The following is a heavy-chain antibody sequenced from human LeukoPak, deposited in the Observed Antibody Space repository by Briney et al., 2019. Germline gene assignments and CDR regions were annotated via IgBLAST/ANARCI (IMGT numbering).Heavy chain of an antibody. V-gene: IGHV4-31*03. D-gene: IGHD3-10*01. CDR3: ARDYRRGGDYFDY. J-gene: IGHJ4*02. CDR1: GGSISSGGYY. Sequence: TLSLTCTVSGGSISSGGYYWSWIRQHPGKGLEWIGYIYYSGSTYYNPSLKSRVTISVDTSKNQFSLKLSSVTAADTAVYYCARDYRRGGDYFDYWGQGTMVTVSS. CDR2: IYYSGST.